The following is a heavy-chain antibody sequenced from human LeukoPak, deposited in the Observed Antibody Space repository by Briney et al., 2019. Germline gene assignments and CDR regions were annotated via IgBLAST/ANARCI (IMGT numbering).Heavy chain of an antibody. V-gene: IGHV3-30*04. Sequence: GGSLRLSCTASGFTFSAYAMHRVRQAPGKGLEWVAVISYGETNYYYAESVKGRFSISRDDSKNTLVLQMNSLTTEDTGVYYCARARTGSYYSTFEHWGPGTLVSVSS. D-gene: IGHD3-10*01. J-gene: IGHJ1*01. CDR3: ARARTGSYYSTFEH. CDR2: ISYGETNY. CDR1: GFTFSAYA.